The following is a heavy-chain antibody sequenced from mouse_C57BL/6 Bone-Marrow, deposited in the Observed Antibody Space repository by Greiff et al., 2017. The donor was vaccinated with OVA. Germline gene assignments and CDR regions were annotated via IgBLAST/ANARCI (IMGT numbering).Heavy chain of an antibody. CDR3: ARVVLRGYFDY. J-gene: IGHJ2*01. CDR1: GYTFTSYW. V-gene: IGHV1-64*01. CDR2: IHPNSGST. D-gene: IGHD1-1*01. Sequence: QVQLQQPGAELVKPGASVKLSCKASGYTFTSYWMHWVKQRPGQGLEWIGMIHPNSGSTNYNEKFKSKATLTVDKSSCTAYMQLSSLTSEDSAVYYCARVVLRGYFDYWGQGTTLTVSS.